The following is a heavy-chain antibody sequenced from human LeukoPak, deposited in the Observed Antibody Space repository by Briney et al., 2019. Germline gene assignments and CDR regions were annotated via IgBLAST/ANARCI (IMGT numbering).Heavy chain of an antibody. CDR3: ARDHASESGSKLFDY. J-gene: IGHJ4*02. Sequence: SETLSLTCTVSGGSIRSYYWSWLRQPPGKGLEWIGFIHYSGSTNYNPSLKSRVTISVDTSKNQFSLRLSSVTAADTAVYYCARDHASESGSKLFDYWGQGTLVTVSS. V-gene: IGHV4-59*01. D-gene: IGHD1-26*01. CDR2: IHYSGST. CDR1: GGSIRSYY.